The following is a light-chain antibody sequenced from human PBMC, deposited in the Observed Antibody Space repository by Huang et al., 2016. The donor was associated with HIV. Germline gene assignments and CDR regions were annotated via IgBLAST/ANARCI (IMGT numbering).Light chain of an antibody. CDR2: KAS. J-gene: IGKJ2*01. Sequence: DIQMTQSPSTLSASVGDSVTITCRASQTISHWLAWYQQKPGKAPKFLIYKASNLESGVPSRFSGSGSGTEFTLTISSLQPDDFATYYCQQYNTYSPTFGQGTNLEIK. CDR1: QTISHW. V-gene: IGKV1-5*03. CDR3: QQYNTYSPT.